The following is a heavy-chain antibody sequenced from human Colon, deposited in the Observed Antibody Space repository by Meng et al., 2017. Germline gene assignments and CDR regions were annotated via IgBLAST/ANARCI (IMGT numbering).Heavy chain of an antibody. D-gene: IGHD5-24*01. CDR3: ARDSSTRRYYYYGMDV. CDR1: GGTISTSSYF. CDR2: VYYNGSS. J-gene: IGHJ6*02. Sequence: SETLSLTCTVSGGTISTSSYFWDWIRQSPGKGLEWIGSVYYNGSSYYNPSLESRVTISIDTSKGQFSLKRRSMTAADTAVYYCARDSSTRRYYYYGMDVWGQGTTVTVSS. V-gene: IGHV4-39*07.